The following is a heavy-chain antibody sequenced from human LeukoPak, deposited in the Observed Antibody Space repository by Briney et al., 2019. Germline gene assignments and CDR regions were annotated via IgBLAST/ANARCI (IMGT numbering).Heavy chain of an antibody. J-gene: IGHJ1*01. Sequence: ASVKVSCKASGGTFSSYAISWVRQALGQGLEWMGGIIPIFGTANYAQKFQGRVTITTDESTSTAYMELSSLRSEDTAVYYCASRIFSLELRYFQHWGQGTLVTVSS. V-gene: IGHV1-69*05. CDR1: GGTFSSYA. CDR2: IIPIFGTA. D-gene: IGHD1-7*01. CDR3: ASRIFSLELRYFQH.